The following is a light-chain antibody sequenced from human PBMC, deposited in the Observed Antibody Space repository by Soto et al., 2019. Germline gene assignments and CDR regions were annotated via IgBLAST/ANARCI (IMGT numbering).Light chain of an antibody. CDR1: QSIDKW. CDR2: RAA. Sequence: DIQMTQSPSTLSASVGERVTITCRASQSIDKWLAWYQLKPGKAPKLLMYRAADLESGVPSRFSGSGSGTEFTLTISSLRLDDFATYHCQQYHSFPYTFGLGTKLDI. J-gene: IGKJ2*01. CDR3: QQYHSFPYT. V-gene: IGKV1-5*03.